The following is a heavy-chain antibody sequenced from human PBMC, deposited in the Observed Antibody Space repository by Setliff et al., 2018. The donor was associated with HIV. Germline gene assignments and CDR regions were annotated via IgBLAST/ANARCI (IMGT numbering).Heavy chain of an antibody. CDR3: ARARLQGIVTAVGPRDNCLDP. Sequence: ASVKVSCKASGYTFTSYGISRVRQAPGQGPEWMGWISAYTGHTDYAPRLLGRVTMTTDTSTSTAYMELRSLTSDDTAVYYCARARLQGIVTAVGPRDNCLDPWGQGTRVTVSS. J-gene: IGHJ5*02. D-gene: IGHD1-26*01. V-gene: IGHV1-18*01. CDR2: ISAYTGHT. CDR1: GYTFTSYG.